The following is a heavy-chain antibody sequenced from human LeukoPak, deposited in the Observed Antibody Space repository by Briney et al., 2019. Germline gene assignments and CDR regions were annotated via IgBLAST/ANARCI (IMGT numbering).Heavy chain of an antibody. V-gene: IGHV3-33*01. Sequence: PGGSLRLSCVASGFTFSSYGMHWVRQAPGKGLEWVAVIWYDGSNKYYADSVKGRFTISRDNSKNTLYLQMNSLRAEDTAVYYCARGIGYCSGGSCYFKEDYYYGMDVWGKGTTVTVSS. CDR3: ARGIGYCSGGSCYFKEDYYYGMDV. CDR2: IWYDGSNK. CDR1: GFTFSSYG. D-gene: IGHD2-15*01. J-gene: IGHJ6*04.